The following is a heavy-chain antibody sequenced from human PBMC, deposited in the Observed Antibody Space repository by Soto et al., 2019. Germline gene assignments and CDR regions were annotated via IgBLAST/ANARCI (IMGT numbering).Heavy chain of an antibody. Sequence: QVQLQESGPGLVKPSETLSLTCTVSGGSISSYYWSWIRQSPGKGLEWIGYIHYSGSTKSNPSLKSRVTISVDTSRNQVSLKLSSVTAEDSAVSFCARARYQLLHPYYYGMDVWGQGTTVNVSS. CDR2: IHYSGST. CDR1: GGSISSYY. V-gene: IGHV4-59*01. CDR3: ARARYQLLHPYYYGMDV. J-gene: IGHJ6*01. D-gene: IGHD2-2*01.